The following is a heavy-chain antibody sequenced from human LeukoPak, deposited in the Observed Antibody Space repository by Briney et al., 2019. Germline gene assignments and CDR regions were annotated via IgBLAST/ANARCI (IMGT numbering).Heavy chain of an antibody. CDR3: ARGWLYYDFWSGYNTFDP. CDR1: GGTFSSYA. D-gene: IGHD3-3*01. V-gene: IGHV1-8*02. Sequence: ASVKVSCEASGGTFSSYAINWVRQATGQGLEWMGWMNPNSGNTGYAQKFQGRVTMTRNTSISTAYMELSSLRSEDTAVYYCARGWLYYDFWSGYNTFDPWGQGTLVTVSS. CDR2: MNPNSGNT. J-gene: IGHJ5*02.